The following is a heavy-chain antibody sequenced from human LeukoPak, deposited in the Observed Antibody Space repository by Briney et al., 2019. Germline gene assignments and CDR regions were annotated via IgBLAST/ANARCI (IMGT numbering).Heavy chain of an antibody. CDR3: ARAGRSFYGGSSDY. D-gene: IGHD4-23*01. J-gene: IGHJ4*02. CDR2: IRQDGIEK. Sequence: PGGSLRLSCATSGFIFSSHWMSWVRQAPGKGLEWVAHIRQDGIEKQDLGSVRGRFTISRDSTKNSMYLQMDRLRDEDTAVYYCARAGRSFYGGSSDYWGQGTLVTVSS. CDR1: GFIFSSHW. V-gene: IGHV3-7*01.